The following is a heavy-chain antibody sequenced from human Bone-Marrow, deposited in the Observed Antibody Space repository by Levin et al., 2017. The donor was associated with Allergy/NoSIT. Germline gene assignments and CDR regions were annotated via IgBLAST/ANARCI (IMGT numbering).Heavy chain of an antibody. Sequence: GGSLRLSCAASGFPFSGYHMNWVRQAPGKGLEWVSSISTSSTYIYYTDSVKGRFTISRDNAKNSLYLQMDSLRDDDTAVYYCARGRGTSGSYYFDSWGQGVLITVSS. V-gene: IGHV3-21*01. J-gene: IGHJ4*02. CDR2: ISTSSTYI. D-gene: IGHD6-19*01. CDR3: ARGRGTSGSYYFDS. CDR1: GFPFSGYH.